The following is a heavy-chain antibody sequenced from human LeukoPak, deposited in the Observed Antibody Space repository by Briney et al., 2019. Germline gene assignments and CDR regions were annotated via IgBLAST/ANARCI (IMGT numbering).Heavy chain of an antibody. CDR3: ARDSLEGTSHYYFYAMDV. CDR1: GFTFSTYA. V-gene: IGHV3-30*09. J-gene: IGHJ6*02. Sequence: GRSLRLSCAASGFTFSTYAMHWVRQAPGKGLEWVAVISYDGLNKYYADSVKGRFAISRDNSKNTLFLQVDSLRAEDTAVYYCARDSLEGTSHYYFYAMDVWGQGTTVTVSS. D-gene: IGHD1/OR15-1a*01. CDR2: ISYDGLNK.